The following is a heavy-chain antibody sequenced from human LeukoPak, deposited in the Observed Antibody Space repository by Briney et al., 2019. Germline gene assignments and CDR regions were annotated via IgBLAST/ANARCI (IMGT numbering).Heavy chain of an antibody. D-gene: IGHD1-1*01. CDR3: ARDKLERRPYYYGMDV. Sequence: GASVKVSCKASGYTFTSYYMHWVRQAPGQGLEWMGIINPSGGSTSYAQKFQGRVTMTRDTSTSTVYMELSSLRSEDTAVYYCARDKLERRPYYYGMDVWGKGTTVTASS. CDR1: GYTFTSYY. CDR2: INPSGGST. V-gene: IGHV1-46*01. J-gene: IGHJ6*04.